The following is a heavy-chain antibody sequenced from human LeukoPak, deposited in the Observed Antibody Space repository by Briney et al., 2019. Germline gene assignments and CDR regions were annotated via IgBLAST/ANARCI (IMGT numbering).Heavy chain of an antibody. V-gene: IGHV4-59*01. CDR2: IYYSGST. J-gene: IGHJ6*02. CDR3: ARDSSRSSRYSGYGMDV. D-gene: IGHD4-11*01. CDR1: GGSFSSYY. Sequence: SETLSLTCTVSGGSFSSYYWSWIRQPPGKGLEWVGYIYYSGSTNYNPSLKSRVTIAVDKSQIQFSLKLSSMTAADTAVYYCARDSSRSSRYSGYGMDVWGQGTTVTVSS.